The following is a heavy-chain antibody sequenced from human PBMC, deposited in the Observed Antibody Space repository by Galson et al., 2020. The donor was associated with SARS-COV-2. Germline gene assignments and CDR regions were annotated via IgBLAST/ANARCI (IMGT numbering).Heavy chain of an antibody. J-gene: IGHJ1*01. CDR1: GGTFSSYA. V-gene: IGHV1-69*13. D-gene: IGHD3-22*01. CDR2: IIPIFGTA. Sequence: SVKVSCKASGGTFSSYAISWVRQAPGQGLEWMGGIIPIFGTANYAQKFQGRVTITADESTSTAYMELSSLRSEDTAVYYCARSGYYYDSSGYYSVEYFQHWGQGTLVTVSS. CDR3: ARSGYYYDSSGYYSVEYFQH.